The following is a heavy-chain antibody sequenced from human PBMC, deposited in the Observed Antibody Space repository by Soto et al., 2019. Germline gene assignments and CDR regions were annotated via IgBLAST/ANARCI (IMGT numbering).Heavy chain of an antibody. V-gene: IGHV5-51*01. Sequence: GESLKISCKGSGYSFTSYWIGWVRQMPGKGLEWMGIIYPGDSDTRYSPSFQGQVTISADKSISTAYLQWSSLKASDTAMYYGARREGSAANYYYYGRDVWGQGTTVTVAS. J-gene: IGHJ6*02. CDR2: IYPGDSDT. D-gene: IGHD6-25*01. CDR3: ARREGSAANYYYYGRDV. CDR1: GYSFTSYW.